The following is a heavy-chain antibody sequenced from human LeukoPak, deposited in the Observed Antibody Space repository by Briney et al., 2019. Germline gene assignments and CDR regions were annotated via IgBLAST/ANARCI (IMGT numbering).Heavy chain of an antibody. CDR1: GYTFTRYY. J-gene: IGHJ4*02. CDR3: ARAYSSSWYYFDY. Sequence: GASVKVSCKASGYTFTRYYMHWVRQAPGQGLEWMGRINPNSGGTNYAQKFQGRVTMTRDTSISTAYMELSRLRSDDTAVYYCARAYSSSWYYFDYWGQGTLVTVSS. V-gene: IGHV1-2*06. D-gene: IGHD6-13*01. CDR2: INPNSGGT.